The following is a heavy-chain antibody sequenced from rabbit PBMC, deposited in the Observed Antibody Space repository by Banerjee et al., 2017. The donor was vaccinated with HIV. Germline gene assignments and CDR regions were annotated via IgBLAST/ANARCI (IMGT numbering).Heavy chain of an antibody. Sequence: QEQLVESGGGLVQPGGSLTLSCKASGFDFSNYGLSWVRQAPGKGLEWFGCIVTGSGSAYYASWAKGRFTTSKTASTTVTLQMTSLTAADTATYFCARRYDANHYYGHFNLWGQGTLVTVS. J-gene: IGHJ4*01. CDR1: GFDFSNYG. D-gene: IGHD1-1*01. V-gene: IGHV1S45*01. CDR3: ARRYDANHYYGHFNL. CDR2: IVTGSGSA.